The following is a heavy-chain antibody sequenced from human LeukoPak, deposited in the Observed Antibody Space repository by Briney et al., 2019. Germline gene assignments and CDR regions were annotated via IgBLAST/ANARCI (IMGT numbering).Heavy chain of an antibody. Sequence: ASVKVSCKASGYTFTVYYMHWVRQAPGQGLEWMGWINPNSGGTNYAQKFQGRVTMTRDTSISTAYMELSRLRSDDTAVYYCARDWGDIVVVPAEPWFDPWGQGTLVTVSS. J-gene: IGHJ5*02. CDR3: ARDWGDIVVVPAEPWFDP. V-gene: IGHV1-2*02. D-gene: IGHD2-2*01. CDR1: GYTFTVYY. CDR2: INPNSGGT.